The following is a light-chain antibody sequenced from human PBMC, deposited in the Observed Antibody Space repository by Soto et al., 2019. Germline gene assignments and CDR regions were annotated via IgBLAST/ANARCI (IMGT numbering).Light chain of an antibody. CDR2: EGS. Sequence: ALTQPASVSGSPGQSITISCTGTSSDVGSYNLVSWYQQHPGKAPKLMIYEGSKRPSGVSNRFSGSKSGNTASLTISGLQAEDEADYYCSSYAGSNKSVFGTGTKVTVL. CDR1: SSDVGSYNL. J-gene: IGLJ1*01. CDR3: SSYAGSNKSV. V-gene: IGLV2-14*02.